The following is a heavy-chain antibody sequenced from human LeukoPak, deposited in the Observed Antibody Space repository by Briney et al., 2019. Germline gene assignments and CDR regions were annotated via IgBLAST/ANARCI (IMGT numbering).Heavy chain of an antibody. V-gene: IGHV1-69*13. Sequence: ASVKVSCKASGGTFSSYAISWVRRAPGQGLEWMGGIIPIFGTANYAQKFQGRVTITADESTSTAYMELSSLRSEDTAVYYCATLGGRRQQWLAHSGYWGQGTLVTVSS. D-gene: IGHD6-19*01. CDR3: ATLGGRRQQWLAHSGY. CDR1: GGTFSSYA. CDR2: IIPIFGTA. J-gene: IGHJ4*02.